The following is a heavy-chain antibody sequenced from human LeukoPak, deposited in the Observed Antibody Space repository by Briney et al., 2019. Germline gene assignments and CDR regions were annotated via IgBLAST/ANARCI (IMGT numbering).Heavy chain of an antibody. J-gene: IGHJ3*02. D-gene: IGHD4-11*01. CDR2: IYHSGST. Sequence: PSGTLSLTCAVSGGSISSSNWWSWVRQPPGKGLEWIGEIYHSGSTNYNPSLKSRVTISLDKSKNHFSLKPTSVTAADTAVYYCAIRRLPGAFDIWGQGTMVTVSS. CDR3: AIRRLPGAFDI. V-gene: IGHV4-4*02. CDR1: GGSISSSNW.